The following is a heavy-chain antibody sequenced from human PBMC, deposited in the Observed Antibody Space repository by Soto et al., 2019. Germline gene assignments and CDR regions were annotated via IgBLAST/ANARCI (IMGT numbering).Heavy chain of an antibody. V-gene: IGHV3-15*07. D-gene: IGHD6-13*01. Sequence: CAASGYTLSNAWMHWVRQTPGKGLEWVGRIKSKADGGTVDYAAPVKGRFTISRDDSQNTLFLQMNSLNTEDTAVYYCCTDQGDSSSWYHFDYWGQGTSVTVSS. CDR3: CTDQGDSSSWYHFDY. CDR1: GYTLSNAW. J-gene: IGHJ4*02. CDR2: IKSKADGGTV.